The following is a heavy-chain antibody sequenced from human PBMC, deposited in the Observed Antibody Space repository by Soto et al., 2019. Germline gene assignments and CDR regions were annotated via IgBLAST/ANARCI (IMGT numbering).Heavy chain of an antibody. CDR1: GFTFGDYA. Sequence: PGGSLRLSCTASGFTFGDYAMSWFRQAPGKGLEWVGFIRSKAYGGTTEYAASVKGRFTISRDDSKSIAYLQMNSLKTEDTAVYYCTKEGYYYYYGMDVWGQGTTVTVSS. V-gene: IGHV3-49*03. CDR3: TKEGYYYYYGMDV. J-gene: IGHJ6*02. CDR2: IRSKAYGGTT.